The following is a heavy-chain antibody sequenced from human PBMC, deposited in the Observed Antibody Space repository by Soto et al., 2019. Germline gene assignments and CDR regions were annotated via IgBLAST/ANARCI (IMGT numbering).Heavy chain of an antibody. D-gene: IGHD2-8*01. J-gene: IGHJ5*02. Sequence: QVQLVQSGTEVKKPGASVKVSCKASGYTFTSYYIHWVRQAPGQRLEWMGIINPSDGGTRYAQKLQGRVTMTRDTSTSTIYMEVTSLKSEDTAVYYCTREGNGKPFDPWGQGTLVIVSS. CDR1: GYTFTSYY. V-gene: IGHV1-46*01. CDR3: TREGNGKPFDP. CDR2: INPSDGGT.